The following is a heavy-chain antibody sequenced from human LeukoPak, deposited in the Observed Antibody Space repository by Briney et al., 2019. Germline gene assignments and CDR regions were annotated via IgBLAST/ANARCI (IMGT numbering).Heavy chain of an antibody. J-gene: IGHJ4*02. V-gene: IGHV3-23*01. D-gene: IGHD7-27*01. Sequence: GGCLRLSCAASGFTFSSYAMSWVRQAPGKGLEWVSAISGSGGSTYYADSVKGRFTISRDNSKNTLYLQMNSLRAEDTAVYYCAKDRTDWGGFDYWGQGTLVTVSS. CDR3: AKDRTDWGGFDY. CDR2: ISGSGGST. CDR1: GFTFSSYA.